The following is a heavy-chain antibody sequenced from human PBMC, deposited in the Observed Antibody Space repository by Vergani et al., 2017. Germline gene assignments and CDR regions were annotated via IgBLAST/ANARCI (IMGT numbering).Heavy chain of an antibody. Sequence: EVQLVESGGGLVKPWGSLRLSCAASGFTFSSYSMNWVRQAPGKGLEWVSSISSSSSYIYYADSVKGRFTISRDNAKNSLYLQMNSLRAEDTAVYYCASEADQLLWSGYYISWFDPWGQGTLVTVSS. CDR2: ISSSSSYI. D-gene: IGHD3-3*01. CDR1: GFTFSSYS. J-gene: IGHJ5*02. CDR3: ASEADQLLWSGYYISWFDP. V-gene: IGHV3-21*03.